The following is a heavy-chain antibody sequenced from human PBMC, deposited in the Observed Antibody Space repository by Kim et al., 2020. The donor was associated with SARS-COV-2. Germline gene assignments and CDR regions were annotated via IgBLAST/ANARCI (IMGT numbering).Heavy chain of an antibody. D-gene: IGHD3-22*01. CDR1: GFTFSEAW. V-gene: IGHV3-15*01. CDR2: IKSSSDDGTT. Sequence: GGSLRLSCAASGFTFSEAWMSWVRQAPGKGLEWVGRIKSSSDDGTTDYAAPVKGRFIISRDDSINTLHLQMNSLKTEDTAVYYCATVGLQTYYYETSGNSRHYYFAMDVWGQGTRVTVSS. J-gene: IGHJ6*02. CDR3: ATVGLQTYYYETSGNSRHYYFAMDV.